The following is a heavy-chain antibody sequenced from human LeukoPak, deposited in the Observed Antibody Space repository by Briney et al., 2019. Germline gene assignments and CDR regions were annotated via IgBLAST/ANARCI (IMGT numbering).Heavy chain of an antibody. Sequence: SETLSLTCAVYGGSFSGYYWSWIRQPPGKGLEWIGEINHSGSTNYNPSLKSRVTISVDTSKNQSSLKLSSVTAADTAVYYCARGPDGYNGLAVDYWGQGTLVTVSS. D-gene: IGHD5-24*01. CDR2: INHSGST. CDR3: ARGPDGYNGLAVDY. CDR1: GGSFSGYY. J-gene: IGHJ4*02. V-gene: IGHV4-34*01.